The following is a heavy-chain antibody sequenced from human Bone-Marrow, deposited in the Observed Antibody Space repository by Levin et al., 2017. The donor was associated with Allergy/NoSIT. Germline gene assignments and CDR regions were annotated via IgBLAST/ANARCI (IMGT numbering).Heavy chain of an antibody. V-gene: IGHV3-53*01. J-gene: IGHJ4*02. CDR1: GFTVRSIY. D-gene: IGHD1-26*01. CDR3: ARSLYSGSYYFGF. CDR2: IYSTGRT. Sequence: GASVKVSCAASGFTVRSIYMHWVRQGPGKGPEWVSTIYSTGRTDYVDSVKGRFTISRDDSKNTVNLQLNSLRVEDTAIYYCARSLYSGSYYFGFWGQGTLVTVSS.